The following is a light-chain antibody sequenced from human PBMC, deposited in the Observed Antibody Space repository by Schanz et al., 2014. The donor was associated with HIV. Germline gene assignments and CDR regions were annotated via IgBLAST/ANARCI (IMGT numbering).Light chain of an antibody. CDR2: GAF. CDR3: QQYNKWPRVT. J-gene: IGKJ4*01. Sequence: EIVMTQSPATLYVSPGEGATLSCRASQSISNNLAWYQHKPGQAPRLLIYGAFTRATGIPVRFSGGGSGTEFTLTINSLQSEDFAVYYCQQYNKWPRVTFGGGTKVEIK. CDR1: QSISNN. V-gene: IGKV3-15*01.